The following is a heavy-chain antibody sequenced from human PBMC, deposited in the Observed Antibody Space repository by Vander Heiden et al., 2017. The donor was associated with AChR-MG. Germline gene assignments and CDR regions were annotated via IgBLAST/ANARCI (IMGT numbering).Heavy chain of an antibody. V-gene: IGHV4-30-4*01. D-gene: IGHD3-10*01. CDR1: GGSISSGDYH. Sequence: QVQLQESGPGLVKPSQTLSLTCTVSGGSISSGDYHWSWIRQPPGKGLEWIGYIYYSGSTYYNPSLKSRATISVDTSKNQFSLKLSSVTAADTAVYYCARAQDYYGSGSLRGSFDYWGQGTLVTVSS. J-gene: IGHJ4*02. CDR3: ARAQDYYGSGSLRGSFDY. CDR2: IYYSGST.